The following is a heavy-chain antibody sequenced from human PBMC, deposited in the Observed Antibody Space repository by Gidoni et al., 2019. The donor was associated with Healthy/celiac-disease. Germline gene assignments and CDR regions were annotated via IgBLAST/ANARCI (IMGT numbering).Heavy chain of an antibody. V-gene: IGHV3-48*04. J-gene: IGHJ6*02. CDR2: ISSSSSTI. D-gene: IGHD3-3*01. CDR3: AASYYDFWSGYQGGPPV. CDR1: GFTFSRYS. Sequence: EVQLVESGGGLVQPGGSLRLSCAASGFTFSRYSMNWVRQAPGKGLEWVSYISSSSSTIYYADSVKGRFTISRDNAKNSLYLQMNSLRAEDTAVYYWAASYYDFWSGYQGGPPVWGQGTRVTVSS.